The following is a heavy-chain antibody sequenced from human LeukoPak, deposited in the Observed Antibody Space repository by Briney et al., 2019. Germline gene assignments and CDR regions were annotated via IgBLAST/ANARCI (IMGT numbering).Heavy chain of an antibody. CDR2: IYYSGST. V-gene: IGHV4-59*08. CDR3: ARLRYSYGYYYYGMDV. CDR1: GGSISSYY. Sequence: KASETLSLTCTVSGGSISSYYWSWIRQPPRKGLEWIGYIYYSGSTNYNPSLKSRVTISVDTSKNQFSLKLSSVTAADTAVYYCARLRYSYGYYYYGMDVWGQGTTVTVSS. D-gene: IGHD5-18*01. J-gene: IGHJ6*02.